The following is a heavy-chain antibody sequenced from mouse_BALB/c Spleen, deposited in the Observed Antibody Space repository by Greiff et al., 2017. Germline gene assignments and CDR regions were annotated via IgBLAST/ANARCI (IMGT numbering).Heavy chain of an antibody. CDR1: GFSFTSYG. Sequence: VQLVESGPGLVAPSESLSISCTASGFSFTSYGVHWVRQPPGKGLEWMGVIWAGGSTNYYSALMSRLSISKDNSKSQVFLNMNSLQTDDTAMYYCARPFSTGFAYWGQGTLVTVSA. J-gene: IGHJ3*01. V-gene: IGHV2-9*02. CDR3: ARPFSTGFAY. CDR2: IWAGGST. D-gene: IGHD1-1*01.